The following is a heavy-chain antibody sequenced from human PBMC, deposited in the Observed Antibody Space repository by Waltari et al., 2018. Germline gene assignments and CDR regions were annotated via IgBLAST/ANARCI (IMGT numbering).Heavy chain of an antibody. CDR3: ARVRGGLRFLEWLTLDY. CDR2: INPNSGGT. V-gene: IGHV1-2*02. D-gene: IGHD3-3*01. CDR1: GYTFTGYY. Sequence: QVQLVQSGAEVTKPGASVQVSCKASGYTFTGYYLHWVPQAPGQGLAWMGLINPNSGGTNYAQKFQGRVTMTRDTSISTAYMELSRLRSDDTAVYYCARVRGGLRFLEWLTLDYWGQGTLVTVSS. J-gene: IGHJ4*02.